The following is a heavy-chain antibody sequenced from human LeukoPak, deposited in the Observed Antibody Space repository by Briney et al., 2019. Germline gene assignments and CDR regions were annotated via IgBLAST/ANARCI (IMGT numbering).Heavy chain of an antibody. CDR2: INHSGST. D-gene: IGHD5-18*01. J-gene: IGHJ5*02. CDR1: GGSFSGYY. Sequence: SSETLSLTCAVYGGSFSGYYWSWIRQPPGKGLEWIGEINHSGSTNYNPSLKSRVTISVDTSKNQFSLKLNSVTAADTAVYYCAARGYGYGYGWFDPWGQGTLVTVSS. V-gene: IGHV4-34*01. CDR3: AARGYGYGYGWFDP.